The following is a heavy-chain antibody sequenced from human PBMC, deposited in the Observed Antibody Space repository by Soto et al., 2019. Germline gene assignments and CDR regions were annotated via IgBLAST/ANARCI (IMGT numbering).Heavy chain of an antibody. D-gene: IGHD5-18*01. CDR1: GFSLTTSGVG. J-gene: IGHJ4*02. Sequence: ITLKESGPTLVKPTQTLTLTCIFSGFSLTTSGVGVGWIRQPPRKALEWLALIYWNDDKGYSPSLKSRVTITKDTSKNQVVLTMTNMDPVDTATYYCAPTVDTAPGSRRFDYWGQGTLVTVSS. V-gene: IGHV2-5*01. CDR2: IYWNDDK. CDR3: APTVDTAPGSRRFDY.